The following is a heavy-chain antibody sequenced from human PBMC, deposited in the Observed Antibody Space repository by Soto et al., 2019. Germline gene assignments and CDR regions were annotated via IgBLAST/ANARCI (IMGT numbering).Heavy chain of an antibody. Sequence: ASVKGSCKASGYSFTNNDVSWGRQATGQGLEWMGWMNPDTGGTTYAQKFQGRVTMTRDTSISTAYMEVTNVKSDDTAIYYCARDGNFVLRGYSFGFDFWGQGTRVTVSS. CDR2: MNPDTGGT. V-gene: IGHV1-8*01. CDR1: GYSFTNND. D-gene: IGHD5-18*01. J-gene: IGHJ4*02. CDR3: ARDGNFVLRGYSFGFDF.